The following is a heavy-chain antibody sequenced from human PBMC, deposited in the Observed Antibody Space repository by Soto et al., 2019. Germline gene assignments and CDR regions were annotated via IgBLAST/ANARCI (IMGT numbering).Heavy chain of an antibody. CDR2: ISYDGSNK. CDR3: ARDLVRYFDYQEYYGMDV. J-gene: IGHJ6*02. D-gene: IGHD3-9*01. CDR1: GFTFSSYA. Sequence: GGSLRLSCAAPGFTFSSYAMHWVRQAPGKGLEWVAVISYDGSNKYYADSVKGRFTISRDNSKNTLYLQMNSLRAEDTAVYYCARDLVRYFDYQEYYGMDVWGQGTTVTVSS. V-gene: IGHV3-30-3*01.